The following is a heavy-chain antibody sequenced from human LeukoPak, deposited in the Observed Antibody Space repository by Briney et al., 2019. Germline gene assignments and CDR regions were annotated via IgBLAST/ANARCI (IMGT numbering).Heavy chain of an antibody. CDR1: GFTFTNYA. V-gene: IGHV3-23*01. J-gene: IGHJ3*02. CDR3: ARDPIGDYVGAFEM. CDR2: IRSGGDGT. Sequence: GGSLRLSCAASGFTFTNYAMIWVRQAPGRGLEWVSAIRSGGDGTLYADSVKGRFTISRDNSKNTLFLQMNNMRAEDTAVYYCARDPIGDYVGAFEMWGPGTKVTVS. D-gene: IGHD4-17*01.